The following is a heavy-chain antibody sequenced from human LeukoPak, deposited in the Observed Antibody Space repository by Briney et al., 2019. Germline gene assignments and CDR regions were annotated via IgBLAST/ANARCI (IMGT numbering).Heavy chain of an antibody. J-gene: IGHJ6*03. V-gene: IGHV4-39*01. CDR3: ARRVYGDYVDYYYYYMDV. D-gene: IGHD4-17*01. CDR1: GGSISSSSYY. Sequence: SETLSLTCTVSGGSISSSSYYWGWIRQPPGKGLEWIGSIYYSGSTYYNPSLKSRVTISVDTSKNQFSLKLSSVTAADTAVYYCARRVYGDYVDYYYYYMDVWGKGTTVTVS. CDR2: IYYSGST.